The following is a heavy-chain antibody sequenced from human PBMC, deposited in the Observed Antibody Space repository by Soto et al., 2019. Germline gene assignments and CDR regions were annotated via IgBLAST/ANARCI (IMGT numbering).Heavy chain of an antibody. D-gene: IGHD3-3*01. V-gene: IGHV1-46*01. CDR2: INPSGGDT. Sequence: QVQLVQSGAEVKKPGASVKVSCKASGYTFTSYYMHWVRQAPGQGLEWMGIINPSGGDTCYPQKFQGSVTMTRDTSTSTVYVELRSRRSYDTAVSYWAREARSGLEYWGQGNLVPVSS. J-gene: IGHJ4*02. CDR3: AREARSGLEY. CDR1: GYTFTSYY.